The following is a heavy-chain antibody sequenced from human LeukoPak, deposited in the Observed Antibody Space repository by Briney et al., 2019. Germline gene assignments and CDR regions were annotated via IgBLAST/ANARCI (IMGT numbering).Heavy chain of an antibody. CDR2: IYNSGSA. CDR3: AREAAVGTGGFDY. V-gene: IGHV4-59*01. Sequence: SETLSLTCTVSGGSISSYYWSWIRQPPGKGLEWIGYIYNSGSANYNPSLQSRVTILIDTSKKQFSLKVSSVTAADTAVCYCAREAAVGTGGFDYWGQGTLVTVSS. J-gene: IGHJ4*02. CDR1: GGSISSYY. D-gene: IGHD6-13*01.